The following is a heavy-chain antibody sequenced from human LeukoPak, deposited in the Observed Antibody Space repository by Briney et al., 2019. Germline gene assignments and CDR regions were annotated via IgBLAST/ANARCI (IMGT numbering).Heavy chain of an antibody. V-gene: IGHV5-51*01. CDR1: GYSFTSYW. D-gene: IGHD3-22*01. CDR3: ARQYELGRRYYYDSSGSLAPWVQRAFDY. CDR2: IYHGDSDT. Sequence: GESLKISCKGSGYSFTSYWIGWVRQMPGKGLEWMGIIYHGDSDTRYSPSFQGQVTISADKSISTAYLQWSSLKASDAAMYYCARQYELGRRYYYDSSGSLAPWVQRAFDYWGQGTLVTVSS. J-gene: IGHJ4*02.